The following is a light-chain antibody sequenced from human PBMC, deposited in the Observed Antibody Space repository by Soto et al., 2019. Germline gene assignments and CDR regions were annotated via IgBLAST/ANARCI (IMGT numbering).Light chain of an antibody. CDR3: SSYTGPSTYA. CDR2: DVS. V-gene: IGLV2-14*01. CDR1: SSDVGGYNY. J-gene: IGLJ1*01. Sequence: QSVLTQPASVSGSPGQSITISCTGTSSDVGGYNYVSWYQQHPGKAPKLMIYDVSNRPSGISNRFSASNSGNTASLTISGLQAEDEADYYCSSYTGPSTYASGTGTKVPVL.